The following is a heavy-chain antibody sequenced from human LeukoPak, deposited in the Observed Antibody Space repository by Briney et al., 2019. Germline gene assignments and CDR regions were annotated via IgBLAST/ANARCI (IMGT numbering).Heavy chain of an antibody. V-gene: IGHV4-34*01. Sequence: SETLSLTCAVYGGSFSGYYWSWIRQPPGKGLEWIGSIYYSGSAYYNPSLKSRVTISVDTSKKQFSLKLSSVTAADTAVYYCARRDVATARFDYWGQGTLVTVSS. CDR2: IYYSGSA. J-gene: IGHJ4*02. CDR3: ARRDVATARFDY. D-gene: IGHD5-18*01. CDR1: GGSFSGYY.